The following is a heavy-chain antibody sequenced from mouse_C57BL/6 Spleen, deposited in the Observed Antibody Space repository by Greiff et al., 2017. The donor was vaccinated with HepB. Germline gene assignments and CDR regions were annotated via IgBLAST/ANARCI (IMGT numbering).Heavy chain of an antibody. CDR3: ARSIYYYGLTDY. CDR2: IYPGDGDT. J-gene: IGHJ4*01. V-gene: IGHV1-82*01. CDR1: GYAFSSSW. Sequence: QVQLKQSGPELVKPGASVKISCKASGYAFSSSWMNWVKQRPGKGLEWIGRIYPGDGDTNYNGKFKGKATLTADKSSSTAYMQLSSLTSEDSAVYFCARSIYYYGLTDYWGQGTSVTVSS. D-gene: IGHD1-1*01.